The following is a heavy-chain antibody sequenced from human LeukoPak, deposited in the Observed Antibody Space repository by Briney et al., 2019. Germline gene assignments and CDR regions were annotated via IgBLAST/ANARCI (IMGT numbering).Heavy chain of an antibody. Sequence: GGSLRLSCAASGFTFSGSSMHWVRQASGKGLEWVGRIRSKANNYATAYVASVKGRFTISRDDSKNTVYLQMNSLRAEDTAVYYCAKLVRAGLEWSRELTDYWGQGTLVTVSS. CDR2: IRSKANNYAT. D-gene: IGHD3-3*01. CDR1: GFTFSGSS. J-gene: IGHJ4*02. CDR3: AKLVRAGLEWSRELTDY. V-gene: IGHV3-73*01.